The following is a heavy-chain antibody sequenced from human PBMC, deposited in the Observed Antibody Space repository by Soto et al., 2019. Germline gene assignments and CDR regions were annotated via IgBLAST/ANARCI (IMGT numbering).Heavy chain of an antibody. Sequence: QITLNESGPTVVRPTETLTLTCRFSGFSLTTSGVGVGWIRQSPGKAPEWLALIYWDDDKRYSASLKSRLTITKDTSKNQVVVTVSDLDPTDTATYDCAHRVLRTVFGLVTTTAIYVDFWGQGTPVAVSS. J-gene: IGHJ4*02. CDR2: IYWDDDK. V-gene: IGHV2-5*02. CDR3: AHRVLRTVFGLVTTTAIYVDF. D-gene: IGHD3-3*01. CDR1: GFSLTTSGVG.